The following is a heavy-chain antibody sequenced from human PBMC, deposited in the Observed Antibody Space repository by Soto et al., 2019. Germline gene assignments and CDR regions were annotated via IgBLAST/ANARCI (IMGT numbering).Heavy chain of an antibody. D-gene: IGHD4-17*01. CDR1: GITFTNAW. V-gene: IGHV3-15*01. CDR2: IKNKADGGTT. Sequence: EVQLVESGGDLVKPGECLRLSCAASGITFTNAWMSWVRQAPGKGLEWVGRIKNKADGGTTDYAAPVRGRFTISRDDSKNTLFLQMNSLETEDTAVYYCTTDPGDYEDFWGRGTLVTVSS. CDR3: TTDPGDYEDF. J-gene: IGHJ4*02.